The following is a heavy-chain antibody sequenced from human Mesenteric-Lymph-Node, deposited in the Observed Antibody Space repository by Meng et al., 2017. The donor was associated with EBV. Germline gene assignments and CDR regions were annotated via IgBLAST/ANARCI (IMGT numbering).Heavy chain of an antibody. Sequence: EVRLVVSGGGLVKRGGPLRLSCAASEFTFSDYTMYWVRQAPGKGLEWVSHVSGSGGSTYYADSVKGRFTIYRDNSKNTLYLQMNSLGVGDTAVYYCVKDLAVAGTWGQGTLVTVSS. V-gene: IGHV3-23*04. D-gene: IGHD6-19*01. J-gene: IGHJ5*02. CDR2: VSGSGGST. CDR1: EFTFSDYT. CDR3: VKDLAVAGT.